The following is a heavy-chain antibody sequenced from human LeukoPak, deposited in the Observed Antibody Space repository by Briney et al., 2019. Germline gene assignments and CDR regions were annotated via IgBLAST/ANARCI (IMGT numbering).Heavy chain of an antibody. J-gene: IGHJ4*02. CDR3: AKGGDFDSSSYYSH. D-gene: IGHD3-22*01. CDR2: ISGSDDTT. CDR1: GFIFNTHA. Sequence: PGGSLRLSCATSGFIFNTHAMTWVRQAPGQGPEWVSSISGSDDTTYYADSMKGRFTISRDNSKTTLYLRMNSLRAEDSAIYYCAKGGDFDSSSYYSHWGQGTLVVVSS. V-gene: IGHV3-23*01.